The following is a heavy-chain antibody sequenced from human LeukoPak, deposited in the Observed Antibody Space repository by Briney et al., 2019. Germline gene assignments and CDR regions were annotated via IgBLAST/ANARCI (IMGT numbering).Heavy chain of an antibody. Sequence: GGSLRLSCAASGFTFSSYAMRWVRQAPGKGLEWVSAISGSGGSTYYADSVKGRFTISRDNSKNTLYLQMNSLRAEDTAVYYCAKGFGGSSGWFYFDYWGQGTLVTVSS. V-gene: IGHV3-23*01. CDR1: GFTFSSYA. CDR3: AKGFGGSSGWFYFDY. J-gene: IGHJ4*02. D-gene: IGHD6-19*01. CDR2: ISGSGGST.